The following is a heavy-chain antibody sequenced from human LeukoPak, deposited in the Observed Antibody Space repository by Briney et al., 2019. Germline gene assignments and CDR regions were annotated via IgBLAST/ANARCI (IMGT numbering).Heavy chain of an antibody. D-gene: IGHD4-17*01. CDR3: ARGRTTVTIFNY. Sequence: PGGSLRLSCAASGFTFSSYAMHWVRQAPGKGLEGVAVISYDGSNKYYADSVKGRFTISRDNSKNTLYLQMNSLRAEDTAVYYCARGRTTVTIFNYWGQGTLVTVSS. J-gene: IGHJ4*02. V-gene: IGHV3-30*04. CDR1: GFTFSSYA. CDR2: ISYDGSNK.